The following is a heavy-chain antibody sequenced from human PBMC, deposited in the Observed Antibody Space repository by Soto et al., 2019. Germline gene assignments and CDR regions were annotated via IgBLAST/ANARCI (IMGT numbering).Heavy chain of an antibody. Sequence: DVQLAESGGGLVQPGGSLRLSCAASGFIFNNYWMHWVRQAPGKGLVWVSRINKDGSGTNYADSVRGRFTISRDNAENTLFLPMNGLRVEDTAVYYCAGGAYYGDIRGYWGPGTLVTVSS. CDR1: GFIFNNYW. CDR3: AGGAYYGDIRGY. D-gene: IGHD4-17*01. CDR2: INKDGSGT. J-gene: IGHJ4*02. V-gene: IGHV3-74*01.